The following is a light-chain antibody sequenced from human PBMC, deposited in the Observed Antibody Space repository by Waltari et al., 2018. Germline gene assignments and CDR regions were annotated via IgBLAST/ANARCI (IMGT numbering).Light chain of an antibody. Sequence: DIQMTQSPSSLSASLGDRITIPCRASQSINNYLNWYQQKPEKAPKLLIYAASNLQSGVPSRFSGSGSGTDFTLTISSLQPEDFATYYCQQSYNTPLYTFGQGTKLEIK. V-gene: IGKV1-39*01. CDR2: AAS. J-gene: IGKJ2*01. CDR1: QSINNY. CDR3: QQSYNTPLYT.